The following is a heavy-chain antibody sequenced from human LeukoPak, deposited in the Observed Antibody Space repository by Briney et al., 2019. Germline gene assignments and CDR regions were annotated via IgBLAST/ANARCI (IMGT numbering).Heavy chain of an antibody. Sequence: SGGSLRLSCAASGFTFSSYAMSWVRQAPGKGLEWVSAISGSGGSTYYADSVKGRFTISRDNSKNTLYLQMNSLRAEDTAVYYCAKSDRRITIFGVVPTAWGQGTLVTVSS. V-gene: IGHV3-23*01. CDR3: AKSDRRITIFGVVPTA. D-gene: IGHD3-3*01. CDR1: GFTFSSYA. CDR2: ISGSGGST. J-gene: IGHJ5*02.